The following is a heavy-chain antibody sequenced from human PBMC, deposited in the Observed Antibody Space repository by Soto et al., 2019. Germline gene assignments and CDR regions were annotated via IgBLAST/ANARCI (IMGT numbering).Heavy chain of an antibody. D-gene: IGHD3-10*01. Sequence: ASVKVSCKASGYTFTGHYMHWVRQVSGKGLEYLGWLKSDNGGAYYAPKFQGRVTFTRDTSTTTAYMELSGLRSDDTAVYFCARDLCPLGSGSACPLYGLDFWGQGTTVTVSS. J-gene: IGHJ6*02. CDR1: GYTFTGHY. CDR3: ARDLCPLGSGSACPLYGLDF. CDR2: LKSDNGGA. V-gene: IGHV1-2*02.